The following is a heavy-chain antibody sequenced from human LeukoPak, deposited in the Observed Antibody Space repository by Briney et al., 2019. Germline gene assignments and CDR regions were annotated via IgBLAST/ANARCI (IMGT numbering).Heavy chain of an antibody. D-gene: IGHD5-12*01. CDR3: AKTYSRESGYDFFFHY. Sequence: GGSLRLSCAASGFSFSNYGFHWVRQAPGKGLDWVSAISYDGKNIHYADSVKGRFTISRDNSRNTVYLQMNSLRVEDTAVYYCAKTYSRESGYDFFFHYWGQGTQVTVSS. J-gene: IGHJ4*02. V-gene: IGHV3-33*06. CDR2: ISYDGKNI. CDR1: GFSFSNYG.